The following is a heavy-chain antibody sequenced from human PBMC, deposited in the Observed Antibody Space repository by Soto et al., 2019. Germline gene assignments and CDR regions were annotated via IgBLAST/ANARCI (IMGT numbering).Heavy chain of an antibody. D-gene: IGHD3-10*01. Sequence: PGGSLRLSCAASGFTFSSYGMHWVRQAPGKGLEWVAVIWYDGSNKYYADSVKGRFTISRDNSKNTLYLQMNSLRAEDTTVYYCARVGGELWFGEFDYYYYYGMDVWGQGTTVIVSS. CDR2: IWYDGSNK. CDR1: GFTFSSYG. J-gene: IGHJ6*02. CDR3: ARVGGELWFGEFDYYYYYGMDV. V-gene: IGHV3-33*01.